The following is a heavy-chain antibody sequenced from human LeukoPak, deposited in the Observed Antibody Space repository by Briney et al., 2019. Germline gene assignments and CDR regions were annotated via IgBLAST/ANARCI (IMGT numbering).Heavy chain of an antibody. CDR1: GGSISSSSYY. J-gene: IGHJ5*02. V-gene: IGHV4-39*01. Sequence: SETLSLTCTVSGGSISSSSYYWGWIRQPPGKGLEWIGAIYYSGSTYYNPSLKSRVTISVDTSKNQFSLTLSSVTAADTAVYYYARPRTGTTTGFDPWGQGILVTVSS. D-gene: IGHD1-1*01. CDR2: IYYSGST. CDR3: ARPRTGTTTGFDP.